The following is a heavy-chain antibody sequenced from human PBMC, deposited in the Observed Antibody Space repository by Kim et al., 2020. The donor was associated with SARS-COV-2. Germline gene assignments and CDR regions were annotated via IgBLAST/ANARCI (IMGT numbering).Heavy chain of an antibody. V-gene: IGHV4-39*02. J-gene: IGHJ6*02. Sequence: SYTPSLKARVAISADTCKNHFSLKQSSVTAADTAVYFCAREPEGGWLRPVWGQGTTVTVSS. CDR3: AREPEGGWLRPV. D-gene: IGHD5-12*01.